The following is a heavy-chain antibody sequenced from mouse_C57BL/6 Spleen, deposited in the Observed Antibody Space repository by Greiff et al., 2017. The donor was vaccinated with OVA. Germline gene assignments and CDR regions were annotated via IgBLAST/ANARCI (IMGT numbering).Heavy chain of an antibody. CDR2: INPSSGYT. CDR1: GYTFTSYW. V-gene: IGHV1-7*01. J-gene: IGHJ2*01. Sequence: QVHVKQSGAELAKPGASVKLSCKASGYTFTSYWMHWVKQRPGQGLEWIGYINPSSGYTKYNQKFKDKATLTADKSSSTAYMQLSSLTYEDSAVYYCARRGYGSPFYFDYWGQGTTLTVSS. D-gene: IGHD1-1*01. CDR3: ARRGYGSPFYFDY.